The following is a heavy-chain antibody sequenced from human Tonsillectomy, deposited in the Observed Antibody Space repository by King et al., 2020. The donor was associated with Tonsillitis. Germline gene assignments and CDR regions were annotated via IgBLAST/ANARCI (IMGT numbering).Heavy chain of an antibody. D-gene: IGHD3-3*01. J-gene: IGHJ2*01. Sequence: VQLVESGGGLVQPGGSLRLSCAASGFTFSSYAMSWVRQAPGKGLEWVSAISGSGGSTYYAHSVKGRFTISRDNSKNTLYLQMNSLRAEDTAVYYCAKEGDNYDFWSGNWYFDLWGRGTLVTVSS. CDR1: GFTFSSYA. CDR2: ISGSGGST. CDR3: AKEGDNYDFWSGNWYFDL. V-gene: IGHV3-23*04.